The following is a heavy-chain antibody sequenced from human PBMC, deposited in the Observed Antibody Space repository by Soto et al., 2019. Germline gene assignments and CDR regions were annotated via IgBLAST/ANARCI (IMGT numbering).Heavy chain of an antibody. D-gene: IGHD6-19*01. CDR1: GGSISTNY. V-gene: IGHV4-59*01. Sequence: PSETLSLTCTVSGGSISTNYWSWVRQPPGKGLEWIGYIDYSGSTSYNPSLKSRVTISVDTSKNQFSLQLTSVTAADTAVYYCARETLVWVAGRDFSSWFDPWGQGTLVTVSS. CDR3: ARETLVWVAGRDFSSWFDP. CDR2: IDYSGST. J-gene: IGHJ5*02.